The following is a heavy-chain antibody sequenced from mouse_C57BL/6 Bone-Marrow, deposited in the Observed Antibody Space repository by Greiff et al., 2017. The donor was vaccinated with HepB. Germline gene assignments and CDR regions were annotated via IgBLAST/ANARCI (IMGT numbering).Heavy chain of an antibody. J-gene: IGHJ1*03. CDR1: GFTFSNYW. CDR2: IRLKSDNYAT. V-gene: IGHV6-3*01. Sequence: EVQRVESGGGLVQPGGSMKLSCVASGFTFSNYWMNWVRQSPEKGLEWVAQIRLKSDNYATHYAESVKGRFTISRDDSKSSVYLQMNNLRAEDTGIYHCTGDGYYVYWYFDVWGTGTTVTVAS. CDR3: TGDGYYVYWYFDV. D-gene: IGHD2-3*01.